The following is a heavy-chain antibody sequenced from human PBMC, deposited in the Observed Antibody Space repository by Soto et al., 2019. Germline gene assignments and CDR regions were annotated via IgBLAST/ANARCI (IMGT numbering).Heavy chain of an antibody. Sequence: GGSLRLSCAASGFTFSSYWMHWVRQDPGKGLVWVSRINSDGTSTTYVDSVKGRFTISRDNAKNTLYLQMNSLRAEDTAVYYCAVDFNNGNDYWGQGTQVTVS. CDR2: INSDGTST. D-gene: IGHD2-8*01. J-gene: IGHJ4*02. CDR1: GFTFSSYW. CDR3: AVDFNNGNDY. V-gene: IGHV3-74*01.